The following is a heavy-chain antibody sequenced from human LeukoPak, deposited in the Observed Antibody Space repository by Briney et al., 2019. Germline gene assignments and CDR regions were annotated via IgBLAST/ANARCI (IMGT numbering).Heavy chain of an antibody. CDR3: ARADDGANSWVNY. D-gene: IGHD4-23*01. V-gene: IGHV3-74*01. CDR2: INSDGSGT. CDR1: GFTFSSYW. Sequence: GGSLRLSCAASGFTFSSYWMHWVRQAPGKGLVWISRINSDGSGTSYADSVKGRFTISRDNAKNTLYLLMNSLRAEDTAVYYCARADDGANSWVNYWGQGTLVTVSS. J-gene: IGHJ4*02.